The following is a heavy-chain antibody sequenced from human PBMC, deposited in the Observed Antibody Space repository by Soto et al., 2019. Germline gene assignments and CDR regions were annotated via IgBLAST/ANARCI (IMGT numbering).Heavy chain of an antibody. CDR3: ARAVGSGYSYGQFDY. CDR1: GYTFTSYG. CDR2: ISAYNGNT. Sequence: QVQLVQSGAEVKKPGASVKVSCKASGYTFTSYGISWVRQAPGQGLEWMGWISAYNGNTNYAQKLQGRVTMTTDTSXXPAYMELRSLRSDDTAVYYCARAVGSGYSYGQFDYWGQGTLVTVSS. V-gene: IGHV1-18*01. D-gene: IGHD5-18*01. J-gene: IGHJ4*02.